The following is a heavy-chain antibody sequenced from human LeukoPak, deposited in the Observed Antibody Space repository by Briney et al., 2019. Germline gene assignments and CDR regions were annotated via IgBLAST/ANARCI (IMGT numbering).Heavy chain of an antibody. Sequence: SETLSLTCTVSGGSISSYYWSWIRRPPGRGLGWIGFFYYSGSTNYNPSLKSRVTISVDTSKNQFSLKLSSVTAADTAVYYCARHYYGSGYYYYYYMDVWGKGTTVTVSS. CDR3: ARHYYGSGYYYYYYMDV. CDR1: GGSISSYY. J-gene: IGHJ6*03. V-gene: IGHV4-59*13. D-gene: IGHD3-10*01. CDR2: FYYSGST.